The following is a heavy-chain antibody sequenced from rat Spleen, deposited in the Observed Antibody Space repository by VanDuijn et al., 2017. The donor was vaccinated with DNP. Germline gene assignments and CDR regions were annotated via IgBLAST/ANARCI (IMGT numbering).Heavy chain of an antibody. Sequence: EVQLVESGGGLVQPGRSLTLSCEVSGFTFNNYFMAWVRQAPKKGLEWVATISIGGGGTYYPDSVKGRFTISRDNSKNTQYLQMVSLRSEDTATYYCARQDWERFAYWGQGTLVTVSS. CDR3: ARQDWERFAY. J-gene: IGHJ3*01. V-gene: IGHV5S13*01. D-gene: IGHD5-1*01. CDR2: ISIGGGGT. CDR1: GFTFNNYF.